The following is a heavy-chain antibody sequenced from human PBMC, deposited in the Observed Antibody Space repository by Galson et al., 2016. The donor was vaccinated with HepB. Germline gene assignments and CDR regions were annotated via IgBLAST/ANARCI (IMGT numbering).Heavy chain of an antibody. J-gene: IGHJ4*02. CDR1: GFTFSLYS. D-gene: IGHD5-18*01. Sequence: SLRLSCAASGFTFSLYSMYWVRQAPGKGLEWVSSISSRSRYRYYADSVEGRFTIFRDNDNNLVNLQMNSLGVEDTAVYYCVKEGSYGVRYFDYWGQGTLVTVSS. CDR2: ISSRSRYR. V-gene: IGHV3-21*04. CDR3: VKEGSYGVRYFDY.